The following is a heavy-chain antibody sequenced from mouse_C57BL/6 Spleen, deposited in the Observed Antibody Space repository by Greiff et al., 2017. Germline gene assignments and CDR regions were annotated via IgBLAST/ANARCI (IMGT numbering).Heavy chain of an antibody. D-gene: IGHD1-1*01. CDR3: ARGDYYGSSLLAMGY. CDR1: GYTFTSYW. Sequence: QVQLQQPGTELVKPGASVKLSCKASGYTFTSYWMHWVKQRPGQGLEWIGNINPSNGGTNYNEKFKSKATLTVDKSSSTAYMQLSSLTSEGSAVYYCARGDYYGSSLLAMGYWGQGTSVTVSS. V-gene: IGHV1-53*01. J-gene: IGHJ4*01. CDR2: INPSNGGT.